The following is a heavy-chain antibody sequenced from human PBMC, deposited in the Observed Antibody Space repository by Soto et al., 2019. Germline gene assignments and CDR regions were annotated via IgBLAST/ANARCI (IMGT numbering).Heavy chain of an antibody. J-gene: IGHJ4*02. Sequence: PGGSLRLYCAASGFTFSIYAMSWVRQASGKGLKWVSSFSGSGGSTYYADSVKGRFTISRDNSKDTLYLRMESLRAEDTAVYYCAKDGHYYEFDYWGQGTLVT. CDR2: FSGSGGST. V-gene: IGHV3-23*01. CDR1: GFTFSIYA. CDR3: AKDGHYYEFDY. D-gene: IGHD3-3*01.